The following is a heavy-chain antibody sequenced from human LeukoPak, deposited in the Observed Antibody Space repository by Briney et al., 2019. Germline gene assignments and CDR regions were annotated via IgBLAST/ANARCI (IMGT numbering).Heavy chain of an antibody. CDR1: GFTFSSYS. V-gene: IGHV3-48*01. CDR2: ISSSSSTI. CDR3: ARGPVGIWSDIDY. D-gene: IGHD3-3*01. J-gene: IGHJ4*02. Sequence: GGSLRLSCAASGFTFSSYSMNWVRQAPGKGLEWVSYISSSSSTIYYADSVKGRFTISRDNAKNSLYLQMNSLRAEDTAVYYCARGPVGIWSDIDYWGQGTLVTVSS.